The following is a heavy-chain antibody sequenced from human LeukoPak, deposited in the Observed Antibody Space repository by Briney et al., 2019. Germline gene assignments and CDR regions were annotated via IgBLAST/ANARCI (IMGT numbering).Heavy chain of an antibody. Sequence: GESLKISCKGSDYTFSRYWIGWVRQKPGKGLEWMGTIYRGDSDARYSPSFQGQVTISVDKAINTAYLQWSSLKASDTAMYYCAIFDFLFGEINNWFDPWGQGTLVTVSS. J-gene: IGHJ5*02. CDR1: DYTFSRYW. CDR2: IYRGDSDA. D-gene: IGHD3-16*01. CDR3: AIFDFLFGEINNWFDP. V-gene: IGHV5-51*01.